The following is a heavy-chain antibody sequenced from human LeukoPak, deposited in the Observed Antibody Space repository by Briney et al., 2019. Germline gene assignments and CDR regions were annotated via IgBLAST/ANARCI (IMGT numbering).Heavy chain of an antibody. CDR2: ISSSGSTI. V-gene: IGHV3-48*03. CDR3: ARPVYGSGSYYLY. D-gene: IGHD3-10*01. J-gene: IGHJ4*02. CDR1: GFTFSSYE. Sequence: GGSLRLSCAASGFTFSSYEMNWVRQAPGKGLEWVSYISSSGSTIYYADSVKGRFTISRDNAKNSLYLQMNSLRAEDTAVYYCARPVYGSGSYYLYWGQGTLVTVSS.